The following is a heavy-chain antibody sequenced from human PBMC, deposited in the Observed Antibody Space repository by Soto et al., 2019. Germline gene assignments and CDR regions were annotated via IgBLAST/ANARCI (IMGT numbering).Heavy chain of an antibody. D-gene: IGHD2-15*01. Sequence: ASVKVSCKVSGYTLTELSMHWVRQAPGKGLEWMGGFDPEDGETIYAQKFQGRVTMTEDTSTDTAYMELSSLRSEDTAVYYCATGGILSGGSGTGYFDYWGQGTLATVSS. CDR3: ATGGILSGGSGTGYFDY. CDR2: FDPEDGET. CDR1: GYTLTELS. V-gene: IGHV1-24*01. J-gene: IGHJ4*02.